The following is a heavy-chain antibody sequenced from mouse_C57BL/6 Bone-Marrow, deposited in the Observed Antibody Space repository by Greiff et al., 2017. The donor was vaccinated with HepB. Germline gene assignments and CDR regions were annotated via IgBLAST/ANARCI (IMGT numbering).Heavy chain of an antibody. J-gene: IGHJ3*01. CDR2: ISGGGGNT. Sequence: EVQGVESGGGLVKPGGSLKLSCAASGFTFSSYTMSWVRQTPEKRLEWVATISGGGGNTYYPDSVKGRFTISRDNAKNTLYLQMSSLRSEDTALYYCARHYLLYAWFAYWGQGTLVTVSA. V-gene: IGHV5-9*01. CDR3: ARHYLLYAWFAY. D-gene: IGHD2-1*01. CDR1: GFTFSSYT.